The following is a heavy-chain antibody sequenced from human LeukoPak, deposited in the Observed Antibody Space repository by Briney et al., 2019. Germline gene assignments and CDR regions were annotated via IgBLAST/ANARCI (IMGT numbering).Heavy chain of an antibody. CDR1: GFTFRNYA. J-gene: IGHJ6*03. CDR2: ISGRSGSI. Sequence: GGSLRLSCAASGFTFRNYAMGWVRQAPGKGLEWVSAISGRSGSIYYADSVKGRFTISGDNSRNTLYLQMNSLRVEDTAVYYCAKGSSWYDYHYMDVWGKGTTVTVSS. D-gene: IGHD6-13*01. CDR3: AKGSSWYDYHYMDV. V-gene: IGHV3-23*01.